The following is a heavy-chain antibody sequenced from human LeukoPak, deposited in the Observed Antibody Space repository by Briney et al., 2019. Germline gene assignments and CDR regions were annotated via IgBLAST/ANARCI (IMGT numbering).Heavy chain of an antibody. D-gene: IGHD6-19*01. Sequence: SETLSLTCAVSGGSISSSNYYWGWIRQPPGKGLEWIGSIYYSGSTYYNPSLKSRVTISVDTSKNQFSLKLSSVTAADTAVYYCARRGVAVAPNYFDYWGQGTLVTVSS. CDR2: IYYSGST. J-gene: IGHJ4*02. CDR1: GGSISSSNYY. V-gene: IGHV4-39*01. CDR3: ARRGVAVAPNYFDY.